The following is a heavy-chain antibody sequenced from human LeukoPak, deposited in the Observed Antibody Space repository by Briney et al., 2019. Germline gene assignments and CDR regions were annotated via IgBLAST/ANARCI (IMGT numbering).Heavy chain of an antibody. V-gene: IGHV3-23*01. Sequence: PGGSLRLSCAASGFTFSSYAMSWVRQAPGKGLEWVSAISGSGGSTYYADSVKGRFTISRDNSKNTLYLQMNSLRAEDTAVYYCAKSRVTKIVVVNGGYFDYWGQGTLVTVSS. D-gene: IGHD3-22*01. CDR3: AKSRVTKIVVVNGGYFDY. CDR2: ISGSGGST. J-gene: IGHJ4*02. CDR1: GFTFSSYA.